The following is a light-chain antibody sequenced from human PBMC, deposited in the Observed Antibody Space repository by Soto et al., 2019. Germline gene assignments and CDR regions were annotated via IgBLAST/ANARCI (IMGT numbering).Light chain of an antibody. CDR1: TSDVGGYNY. Sequence: QSCLTHPPSASGSPGHSVAISAPGTTSDVGGYNYVSWYQQHPGKAPKLMIYEVNKRPSGVPDRFSGSKSGNTASLTVSGLQAEDEADYYCSSYAGSSNVFGTGTKVTVL. CDR3: SSYAGSSNV. CDR2: EVN. J-gene: IGLJ1*01. V-gene: IGLV2-8*01.